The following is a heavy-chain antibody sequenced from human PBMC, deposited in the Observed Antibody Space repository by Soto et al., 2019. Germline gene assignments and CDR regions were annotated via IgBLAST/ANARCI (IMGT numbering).Heavy chain of an antibody. CDR1: CGSIRGCGYS. V-gene: IGHV4-30-2*01. Sequence: PSETLSLTCAVSCGSIRGCGYSWSWIRPPTGKSLEWIGNLYHSRSTNSNPSLKSRVTISVDRSKNQLSLKPSSVTAADTAVYYCARVQDYWGQGTLVTVSS. CDR2: LYHSRST. CDR3: ARVQDY. D-gene: IGHD1-1*01. J-gene: IGHJ4*03.